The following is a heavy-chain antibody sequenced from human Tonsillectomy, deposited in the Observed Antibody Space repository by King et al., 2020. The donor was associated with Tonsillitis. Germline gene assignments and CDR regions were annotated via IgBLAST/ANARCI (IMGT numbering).Heavy chain of an antibody. Sequence: QLVQSGAEVKKPGESLNISCSGSGFSFNNYWIDCVRQMPGKGLEWMGTIYLADSDTTYSPSFQGQVSIPADKCLTTAYLQRSSLKSSDTAMYYGARSLTFFGTADCWGQGTLVTVSS. J-gene: IGHJ4*02. V-gene: IGHV5-51*01. CDR1: GFSFNNYW. D-gene: IGHD3-3*01. CDR2: IYLADSDT. CDR3: ARSLTFFGTADC.